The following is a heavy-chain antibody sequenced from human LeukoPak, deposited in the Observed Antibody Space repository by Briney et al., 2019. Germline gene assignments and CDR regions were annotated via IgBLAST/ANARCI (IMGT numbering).Heavy chain of an antibody. D-gene: IGHD3-10*01. CDR3: ARDQGSGSSPGDY. CDR2: MSYDGSNK. J-gene: IGHJ4*02. CDR1: GFTFSSYA. V-gene: IGHV3-30-3*01. Sequence: GRSLRLSCAASGFTFSSYAMHWVRQAPGKGLEWVAVMSYDGSNKYYADSVKGRFTISRDNSKNTLYLQMNSLRAEDTAVYYCARDQGSGSSPGDYWGQGTLVTVSS.